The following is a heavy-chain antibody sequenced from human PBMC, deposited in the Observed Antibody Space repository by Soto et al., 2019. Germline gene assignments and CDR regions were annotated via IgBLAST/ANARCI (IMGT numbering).Heavy chain of an antibody. D-gene: IGHD6-19*01. Sequence: QVTLKESGPVLVKPTETLTLTCTVSGFSLSNARMGVSWIRQPPGKALEWLAHIFSNDEKSYSTSLKSRLTISKDTSKSQVVLTMTNMGPVDTATYYCARILTHSSGWYADAFDIWGQGTMVTVSS. J-gene: IGHJ3*02. V-gene: IGHV2-26*01. CDR2: IFSNDEK. CDR3: ARILTHSSGWYADAFDI. CDR1: GFSLSNARMG.